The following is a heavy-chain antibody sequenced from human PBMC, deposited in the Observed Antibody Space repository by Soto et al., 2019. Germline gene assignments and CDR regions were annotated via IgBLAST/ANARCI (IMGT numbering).Heavy chain of an antibody. CDR2: NYPVDSNI. Sequence: RESLKISCHASGYIFDDYSSGWVRQMPGKGLEWLGSNYPVDSNIRYNPSFQGQVTISADKSLSTTYLHWSSLKASDTAMYSCARQRYLDYWRQGTLVTVSS. CDR1: GYIFDDYS. V-gene: IGHV5-51*01. J-gene: IGHJ4*02. CDR3: ARQRYLDY.